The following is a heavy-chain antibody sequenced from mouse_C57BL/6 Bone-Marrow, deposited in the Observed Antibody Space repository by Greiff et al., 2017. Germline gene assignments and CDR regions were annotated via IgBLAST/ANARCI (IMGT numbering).Heavy chain of an antibody. J-gene: IGHJ4*01. V-gene: IGHV1-74*01. CDR2: IHPSDSDT. Sequence: QVQLQQPGAELVKPGASVKVSCKASGYTFTSYWMHWVKQRPGQGLEWIGRIHPSDSDTNYNQKFKGKATLTVDKSSSTAYMQLSSLTSEDAAVYYCAMGYYGSPYAMDYWGQGTSVTVSS. CDR1: GYTFTSYW. D-gene: IGHD1-1*01. CDR3: AMGYYGSPYAMDY.